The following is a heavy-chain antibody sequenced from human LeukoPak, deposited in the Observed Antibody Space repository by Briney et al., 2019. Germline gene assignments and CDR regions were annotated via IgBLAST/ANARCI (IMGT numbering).Heavy chain of an antibody. Sequence: PGGSLRLSCAASGFTFSVYAMHWVRQAPGKGLERVAVISYDGSNKYYADSVRGQFTISRDNSKNTLYLQMKSLRVEDTAVYHCARVDCSGGSCYLRPFDYWGQGTLVTVSS. CDR2: ISYDGSNK. D-gene: IGHD2-15*01. CDR1: GFTFSVYA. CDR3: ARVDCSGGSCYLRPFDY. J-gene: IGHJ4*02. V-gene: IGHV3-30-3*01.